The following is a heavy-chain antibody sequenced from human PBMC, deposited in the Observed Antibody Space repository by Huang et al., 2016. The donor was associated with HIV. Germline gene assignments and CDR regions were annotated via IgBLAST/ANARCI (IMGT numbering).Heavy chain of an antibody. J-gene: IGHJ5*02. V-gene: IGHV4-59*01. Sequence: QVQLQESGPGLVKPSETLSLTCTVSGGSISSYYWSWIRQPPGKGLEWIGYMYYSGSTNYNPSLKSRVTISVDTSKYQFSLKLSSVTAADTAVYYCARSHSIHWGFNWFDPWGQGTLVTVSS. CDR1: GGSISSYY. D-gene: IGHD7-27*01. CDR3: ARSHSIHWGFNWFDP. CDR2: MYYSGST.